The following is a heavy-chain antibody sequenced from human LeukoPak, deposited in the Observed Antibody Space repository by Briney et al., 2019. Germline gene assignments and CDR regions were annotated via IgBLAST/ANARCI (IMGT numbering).Heavy chain of an antibody. CDR2: IYHSGST. CDR3: ARGQFPSLRWLQFTYYYYYYGMDV. V-gene: IGHV4-30-2*01. J-gene: IGHJ6*02. Sequence: PSQTLSLTCTVSGGSISSGGYYWSWIRQPPGKGLEWIGYIYHSGSTYYNPSLKSRVTISVDTSKNQFSLKLSSVTAADTAVYYCARGQFPSLRWLQFTYYYYYYGMDVWGQGTTVTVSS. D-gene: IGHD5-24*01. CDR1: GGSISSGGYY.